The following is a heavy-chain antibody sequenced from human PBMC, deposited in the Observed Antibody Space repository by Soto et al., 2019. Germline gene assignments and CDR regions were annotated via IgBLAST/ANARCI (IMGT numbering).Heavy chain of an antibody. Sequence: GGSLRLSCAASGFTVSSNYMSWVRQAPGKGLEWVSVIYSGGSTYYADSVKGRFTISRDNSKNTLYLQMNSLRAEDTAVYYCARGISEQNWFDPGVQGTLVTFSS. J-gene: IGHJ5*02. V-gene: IGHV3-53*01. CDR3: ARGISEQNWFDP. CDR1: GFTVSSNY. CDR2: IYSGGST. D-gene: IGHD6-13*01.